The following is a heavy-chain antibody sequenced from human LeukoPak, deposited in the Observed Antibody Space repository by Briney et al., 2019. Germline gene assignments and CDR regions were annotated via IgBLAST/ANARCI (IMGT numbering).Heavy chain of an antibody. Sequence: ASVKVSCKASGYTFTGYYMHWVRQAPGQGLEWMGWINPNSGGTNYAQKFQGRVTMTRDTSISTAYMELSRLRSEDTAVYYCARDSGGSLPFDYWGQGTLVTVSS. D-gene: IGHD1-26*01. V-gene: IGHV1-2*02. J-gene: IGHJ4*02. CDR2: INPNSGGT. CDR3: ARDSGGSLPFDY. CDR1: GYTFTGYY.